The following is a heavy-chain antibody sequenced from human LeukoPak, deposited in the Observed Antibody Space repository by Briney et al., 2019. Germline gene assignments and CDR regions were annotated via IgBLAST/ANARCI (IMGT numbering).Heavy chain of an antibody. CDR1: GFTFSSYS. Sequence: PGGSLRLSCAASGFTFSSYSMNWVRQAPGKGLEWVSYISSSSSTIYYADSVKGRFTISRDNAKNSLYLQMNSLRAEDTAVYYCARDLVYGDYGSFDYWGQGTLVTVSS. V-gene: IGHV3-48*01. CDR2: ISSSSSTI. CDR3: ARDLVYGDYGSFDY. D-gene: IGHD4-17*01. J-gene: IGHJ4*02.